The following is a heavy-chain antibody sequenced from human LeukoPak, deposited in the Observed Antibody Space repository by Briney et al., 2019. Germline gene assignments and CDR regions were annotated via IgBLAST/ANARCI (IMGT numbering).Heavy chain of an antibody. V-gene: IGHV3-7*01. CDR2: IKEDESEK. J-gene: IGHJ3*02. CDR1: GLTLSRSW. CDR3: ARDSGVGPCLFCSGFDI. Sequence: GGSLRLSCAGSGLTLSRSWMSWVRQAPGKGLQWVANIKEDESEKDYVDSVKGRFTISRDDAKNSLDLQMNSLRAEDTAVYYCARDSGVGPCLFCSGFDIWGQGTMVTVSS. D-gene: IGHD2-15*01.